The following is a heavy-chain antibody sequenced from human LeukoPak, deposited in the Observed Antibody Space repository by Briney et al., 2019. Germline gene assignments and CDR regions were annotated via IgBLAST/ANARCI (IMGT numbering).Heavy chain of an antibody. Sequence: SETLSLTCTVSGGSISSYYWSWIRQSPGKGLEWIGYIYDTGTSYNPSLKSRVTISVDTSKNQFSLKLSSVTAADTAVYYCARHGVGAYCGGDCYDYWGQGTLVTVSS. CDR1: GGSISSYY. D-gene: IGHD2-21*02. CDR2: IYDTGT. V-gene: IGHV4-59*08. CDR3: ARHGVGAYCGGDCYDY. J-gene: IGHJ4*02.